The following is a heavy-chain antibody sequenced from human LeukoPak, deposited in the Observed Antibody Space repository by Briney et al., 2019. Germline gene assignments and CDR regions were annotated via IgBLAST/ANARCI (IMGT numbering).Heavy chain of an antibody. J-gene: IGHJ5*02. CDR3: ARVLADTRDYGGYPPAGWFDP. V-gene: IGHV3-21*01. Sequence: GGSLRLSCAASGFTFSSYSMNWVRQAPGKGLEWVSSISSSSSYIYYADSVKGRFTISRDNAKNSLYLQMNSLRAEDTAVYYCARVLADTRDYGGYPPAGWFDPWGQGTLVTVSS. CDR1: GFTFSSYS. D-gene: IGHD4-17*01. CDR2: ISSSSSYI.